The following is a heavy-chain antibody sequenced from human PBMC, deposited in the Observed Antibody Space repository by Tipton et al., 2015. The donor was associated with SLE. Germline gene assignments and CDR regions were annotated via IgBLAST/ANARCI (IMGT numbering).Heavy chain of an antibody. D-gene: IGHD6-19*01. CDR2: IYYSGNT. V-gene: IGHV4-61*08. J-gene: IGHJ5*02. Sequence: TLSLTCTVSGGSISSGGYYWSWIRQHPGKGLEWIGYIYYSGNTNYNPSLKSRVTISVDTSKNQFSLKLSSVTAADTAVYYCASVAGTGGWIDPWGQGTLVTVSS. CDR1: GGSISSGGYY. CDR3: ASVAGTGGWIDP.